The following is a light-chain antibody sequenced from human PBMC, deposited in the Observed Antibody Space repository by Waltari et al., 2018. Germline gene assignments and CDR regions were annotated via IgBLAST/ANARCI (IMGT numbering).Light chain of an antibody. CDR2: DAT. CDR3: QQYDNLAS. Sequence: DIQMTQSPSSLSASVGDRVTITCQACQAISNHVNWYQHKPGKAPELLIFDATNLETGVPSRFRGSGSGTDFTLTIPSLQPEDFATYYCQQYDNLASFGGGTKVEIK. J-gene: IGKJ4*01. V-gene: IGKV1-33*01. CDR1: QAISNH.